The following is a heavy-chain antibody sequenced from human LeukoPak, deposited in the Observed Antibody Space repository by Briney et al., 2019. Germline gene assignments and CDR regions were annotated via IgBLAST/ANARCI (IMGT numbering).Heavy chain of an antibody. CDR2: ISGGGAGT. J-gene: IGHJ4*02. V-gene: IGHV3-23*01. CDR3: AKDFVRYNIQFDY. CDR1: GFTFSSYA. D-gene: IGHD1-1*01. Sequence: PGGSLRLSCAASGFTFSSYAMSWVRQAPGKGLEWVSSISGGGAGTYYADSVRGRFTISRDNSKNTLYLQMNSLRAEDTALYYCAKDFVRYNIQFDYWGQGALATVSS.